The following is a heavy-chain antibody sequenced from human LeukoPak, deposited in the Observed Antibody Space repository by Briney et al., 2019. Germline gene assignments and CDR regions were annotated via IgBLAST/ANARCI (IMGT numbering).Heavy chain of an antibody. Sequence: PSETLSLTCSVSGGSISIYYWTWIRQIPGKGLEWIGYIYYTGTTNYNPLFESRATISVDTSKNQFSLKLTSVTAADTAVYFCARGEDFERYYLAFWGQGTLVTVSS. D-gene: IGHD3-9*01. V-gene: IGHV4-59*01. CDR2: IYYTGTT. J-gene: IGHJ4*02. CDR1: GGSISIYY. CDR3: ARGEDFERYYLAF.